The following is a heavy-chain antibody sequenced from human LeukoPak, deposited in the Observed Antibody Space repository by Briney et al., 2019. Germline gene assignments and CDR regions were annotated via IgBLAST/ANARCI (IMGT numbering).Heavy chain of an antibody. CDR1: GGSISSYY. Sequence: SETLSLTCTVSGGSISSYYWSWIRQPPGKGLEWIGYIYYSGSTNYNPSLKSRVTISVDTSKNQLSLKLSSVTAADTAAYYCARGSSGYLSYFDYWGQGTLVTVSS. CDR2: IYYSGST. J-gene: IGHJ4*02. D-gene: IGHD3-22*01. CDR3: ARGSSGYLSYFDY. V-gene: IGHV4-59*01.